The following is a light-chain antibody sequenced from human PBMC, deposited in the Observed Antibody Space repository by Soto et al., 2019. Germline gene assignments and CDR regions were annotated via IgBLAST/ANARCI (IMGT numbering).Light chain of an antibody. CDR3: QQYDKSPFT. CDR1: QSVSTNF. V-gene: IGKV3-20*01. Sequence: EIVLTQSPGTLSLSPGERATLSCRASQSVSTNFLAWYQQRPGQVPRLLIYAASSRATGIPDRFTGSGSGTDFALTIDRLEPEDFAVYYCQQYDKSPFTFGPGTKVDIK. CDR2: AAS. J-gene: IGKJ3*01.